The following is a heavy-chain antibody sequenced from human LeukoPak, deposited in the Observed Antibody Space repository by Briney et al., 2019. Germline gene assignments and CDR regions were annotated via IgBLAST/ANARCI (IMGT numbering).Heavy chain of an antibody. CDR1: GFTFGNYS. D-gene: IGHD3-22*01. J-gene: IGHJ4*02. CDR3: SRGGKVSYYDNSGYPDY. Sequence: PGGSLRLSCTASGFTFGNYSMSWVSQAPGKGLEWEGFIRRKAYGGTTEYAASVKGRFTISRDDSKSIAYLQINSLKTEDTAVFYCSRGGKVSYYDNSGYPDYWGQGTLVTVSS. CDR2: IRRKAYGGTT. V-gene: IGHV3-49*04.